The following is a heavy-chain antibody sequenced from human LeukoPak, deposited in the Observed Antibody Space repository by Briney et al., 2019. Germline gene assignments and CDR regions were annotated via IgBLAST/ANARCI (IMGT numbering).Heavy chain of an antibody. CDR2: ISYDGSNK. Sequence: AGGSLRLSCAASGFTFSSYGMHWVRQAPGKGLEWVAVISYDGSNKYYADSVKGRFTISRDNSKNTLYLQMNSLRAEDTAVYYCAKDGYYGSGSYSTRRTYFDYWGQGTLVTVSS. V-gene: IGHV3-30*18. D-gene: IGHD3-10*01. CDR3: AKDGYYGSGSYSTRRTYFDY. CDR1: GFTFSSYG. J-gene: IGHJ4*02.